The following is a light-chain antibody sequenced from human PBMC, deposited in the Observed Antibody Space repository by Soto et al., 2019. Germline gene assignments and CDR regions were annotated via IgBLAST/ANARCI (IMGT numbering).Light chain of an antibody. J-gene: IGKJ4*01. Sequence: EMVLTQSPATLSLSPGDRATLSCRASQSISNNHLAWYQQKPGQAPRLLIHGTSNRATGIPDRFSGSGSGTDFTLTFSRLEPEDFAVYYCEYYGSSITFGGGTKWIS. CDR2: GTS. CDR1: QSISNNH. CDR3: EYYGSSIT. V-gene: IGKV3-20*01.